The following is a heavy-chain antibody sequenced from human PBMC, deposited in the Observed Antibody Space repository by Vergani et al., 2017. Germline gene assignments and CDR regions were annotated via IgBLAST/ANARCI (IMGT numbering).Heavy chain of an antibody. D-gene: IGHD4-23*01. CDR1: GGSISSSNW. CDR2: IYHSGST. Sequence: EGGIGLVKPPGTLSLTCAVSGGSISSSNWWSCVRQPPGKGLEWIGEIYHSGSTNYNPSLKSRVTISGDKSKNQFSLKLSSVTAADTAVYYCAREKTTVVTPGAFDIWGQGTMVTVSS. CDR3: AREKTTVVTPGAFDI. J-gene: IGHJ3*02. V-gene: IGHV4-4*03.